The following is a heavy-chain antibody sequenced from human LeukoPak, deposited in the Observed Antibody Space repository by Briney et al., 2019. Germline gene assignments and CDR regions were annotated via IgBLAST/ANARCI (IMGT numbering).Heavy chain of an antibody. Sequence: GGSLRLSCEASGFTFGSHAMYWVRQAPGKGLEWVAGIFGSGGSPHYADSVKGRFTISRDNSRNTVYLQINSLKAEDTAVYYCGKTTVGYSSGQKPAWPVDYWGQGTLVTVSS. CDR1: GFTFGSHA. J-gene: IGHJ4*02. CDR3: GKTTVGYSSGQKPAWPVDY. CDR2: IFGSGGSP. V-gene: IGHV3-23*01. D-gene: IGHD5-18*01.